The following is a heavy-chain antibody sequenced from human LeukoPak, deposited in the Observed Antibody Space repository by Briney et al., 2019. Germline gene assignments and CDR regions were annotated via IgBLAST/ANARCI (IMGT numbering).Heavy chain of an antibody. CDR1: GGSINSYY. V-gene: IGHV4-4*09. Sequence: SETLSLTCSVSGGSINSYYWSWLRQPPGKGLEWIGYIYTTGRTNYNPSLKSRVTISVDTSKNQFSLKLSSVTAADTAVYYCAKILGSGVWYGFDIWGQGTMVTVSS. CDR3: AKILGSGVWYGFDI. J-gene: IGHJ3*02. CDR2: IYTTGRT. D-gene: IGHD7-27*01.